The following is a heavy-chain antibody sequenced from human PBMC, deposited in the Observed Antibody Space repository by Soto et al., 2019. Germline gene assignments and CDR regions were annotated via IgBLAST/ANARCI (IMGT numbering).Heavy chain of an antibody. CDR3: ARVITVTPVGYYGMDV. D-gene: IGHD4-4*01. CDR1: GGTFSNCA. V-gene: IGHV1-69*13. Sequence: GASWKVSCKASGGTFSNCAISWVRQAPGQGLEWMGGITPIFGTTTYAQRLQGRVTITADESSTTAHMELSSLRSEDTAVYYCARVITVTPVGYYGMDVWGQGTTVTVSS. CDR2: ITPIFGTT. J-gene: IGHJ6*02.